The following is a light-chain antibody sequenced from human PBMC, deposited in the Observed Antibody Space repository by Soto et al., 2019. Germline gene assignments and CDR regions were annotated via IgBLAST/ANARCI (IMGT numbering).Light chain of an antibody. CDR3: HQYGSSPLT. CDR2: GAS. Sequence: DIVLTQSPGTLSLSPGERATLSCRASQRVSSNYLAWYQQKPGQAPRLLIYGASSRATGIPDRFSGSGSGTDFTLTISRLEPEDFAVYHCHQYGSSPLTFGGGTKVEIK. J-gene: IGKJ4*01. V-gene: IGKV3-20*01. CDR1: QRVSSNY.